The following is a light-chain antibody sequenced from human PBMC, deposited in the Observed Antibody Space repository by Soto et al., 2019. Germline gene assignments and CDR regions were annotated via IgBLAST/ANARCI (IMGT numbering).Light chain of an antibody. V-gene: IGLV2-8*01. CDR1: SSDVGGYNF. Sequence: QSALTQPPSASGSPGQSVTISCTGTSSDVGGYNFVSWYQQHPGKAPKLMIYAVSKRPSGVPDRFSGSKSGNTASLTVSGLQAEDEADYYCSSYAGSNILFGGGTQLTVL. CDR2: AVS. J-gene: IGLJ2*01. CDR3: SSYAGSNIL.